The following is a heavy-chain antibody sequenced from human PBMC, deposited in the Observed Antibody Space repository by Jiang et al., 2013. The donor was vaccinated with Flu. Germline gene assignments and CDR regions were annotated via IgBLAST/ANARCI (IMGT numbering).Heavy chain of an antibody. Sequence: GAEVKKPGESLKISCEASGYNFARYWIGWVRQMPGRGLEWMGVVYPDDSDTKYSPSFEGQVTISADTSINTVYLQWSSLRVADTATYYCARHRLTFXGVTSPRPWGQGTVVTVSS. D-gene: IGHD3-3*01. CDR1: GYNFARYW. CDR3: ARHRLTFXGVTSPRP. J-gene: IGHJ5*02. V-gene: IGHV5-51*01. CDR2: VYPDDSDT.